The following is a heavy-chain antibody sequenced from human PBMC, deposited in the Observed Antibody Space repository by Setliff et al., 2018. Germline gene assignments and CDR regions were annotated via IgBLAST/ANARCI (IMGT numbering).Heavy chain of an antibody. J-gene: IGHJ5*02. CDR1: GVTVSDAW. CDR2: IKSKTDGGPT. V-gene: IGHV3-15*01. CDR3: VKLVPQAISSDP. D-gene: IGHD3-10*01. Sequence: ETLRLSCAASGVTVSDAWMGWVRQTPGEGLDWVGRIKSKTDGGPTDYAAPVKGRFTISRDDSKNTPYLQMNSLKTEDTAIYYCVKLVPQAISSDPWGQGTLVTVSA.